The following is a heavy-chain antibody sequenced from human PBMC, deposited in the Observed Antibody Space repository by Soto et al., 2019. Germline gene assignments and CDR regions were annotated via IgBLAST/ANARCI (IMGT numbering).Heavy chain of an antibody. J-gene: IGHJ4*02. D-gene: IGHD3-22*01. CDR2: SRDKPQGYST. Sequence: XESLSLSFAGSGFTLSDHYIDWVRQAPGKGLEWVGRSRDKPQGYSTAYAASVKGRFTTSRDESKNSAYLQMNSLKTEDTAVYYCVRATYFSDSSGYTRCLDYWGQGTLVTVSS. V-gene: IGHV3-72*01. CDR1: GFTLSDHY. CDR3: VRATYFSDSSGYTRCLDY.